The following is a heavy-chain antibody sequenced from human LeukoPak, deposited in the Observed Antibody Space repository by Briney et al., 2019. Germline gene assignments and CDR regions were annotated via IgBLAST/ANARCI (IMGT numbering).Heavy chain of an antibody. CDR1: GFTFSSYA. Sequence: GALRLSCAASGFTFSSYAMSWVRQAPGKGLEWVSAISGSGGSTYYADSVKGRFTISRDNSKNTLYLQMNSLRAEDTAVYYCAKDQDDSSGYLFDYWGQGTLVTVSS. J-gene: IGHJ4*02. V-gene: IGHV3-23*01. D-gene: IGHD3-22*01. CDR3: AKDQDDSSGYLFDY. CDR2: ISGSGGST.